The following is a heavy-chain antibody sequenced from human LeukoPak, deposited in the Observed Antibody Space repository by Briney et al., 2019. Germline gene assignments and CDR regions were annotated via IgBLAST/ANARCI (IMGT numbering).Heavy chain of an antibody. CDR3: ARRWYSSSWYAYLQH. Sequence: SETLSLTCAVYGGSFSGYYWSWIRQPPGKGLEWIGEINHSGSTNYNPSLRSRVTISVDTSKNQFSLKLSSVTAADTAVYYCARRWYSSSWYAYLQHWGQGTLVTVSS. J-gene: IGHJ1*01. V-gene: IGHV4-34*01. CDR1: GGSFSGYY. D-gene: IGHD6-13*01. CDR2: INHSGST.